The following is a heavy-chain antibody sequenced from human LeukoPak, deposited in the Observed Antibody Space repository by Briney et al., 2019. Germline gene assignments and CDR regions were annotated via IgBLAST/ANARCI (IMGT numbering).Heavy chain of an antibody. CDR3: ARGHRSITMVRGGLTWFDP. Sequence: ASVKVSCKASGYTFTSYGISWVRQAPGQGLEWMGWISAYNGNTNYAQKLQGRVTMTTDTSTSTAYMELRSLRSDDTAVYYCARGHRSITMVRGGLTWFDPWGQGTLVTVSS. V-gene: IGHV1-18*01. CDR1: GYTFTSYG. J-gene: IGHJ5*02. D-gene: IGHD3-10*01. CDR2: ISAYNGNT.